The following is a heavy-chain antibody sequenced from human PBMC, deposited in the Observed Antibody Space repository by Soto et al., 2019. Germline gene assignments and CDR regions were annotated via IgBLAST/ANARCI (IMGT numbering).Heavy chain of an antibody. CDR2: INGGTGQT. J-gene: IGHJ6*02. V-gene: IGHV1-3*01. D-gene: IGHD1-1*01. CDR1: GYTSSTFA. Sequence: QVQVVQSGPEVKKPGASVKVSCKASGYTSSTFAMNWVRKAPGQGLEWMGWINGGTGQTRYSQRFQDRVTITRDTPASTANMELTSLTSEDTAVYYCARGKGMEENYYYYGLDIWGQGTTVTVSS. CDR3: ARGKGMEENYYYYGLDI.